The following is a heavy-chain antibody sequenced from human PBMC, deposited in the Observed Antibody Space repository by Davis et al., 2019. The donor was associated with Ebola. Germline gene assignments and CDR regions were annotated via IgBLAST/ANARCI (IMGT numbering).Heavy chain of an antibody. CDR2: IMPILGTA. CDR3: ARHEDIGELDHHGLDV. V-gene: IGHV1-69*11. CDR1: GGTFSTYA. J-gene: IGHJ6*02. Sequence: SVKVSCKASGGTFSTYAISWVRPAPGHGLEWMGSIMPILGTANYAQKFQDRLTITADESTSTAYMELSSLRSEDTAMVYCARHEDIGELDHHGLDVWGQGTTVTVSS. D-gene: IGHD3-10*01.